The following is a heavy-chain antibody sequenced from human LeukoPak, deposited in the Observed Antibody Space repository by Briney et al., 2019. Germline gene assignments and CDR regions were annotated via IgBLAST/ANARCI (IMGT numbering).Heavy chain of an antibody. Sequence: ASVKVSCKVSGYTLTELSMHWVRQAPGKGLEWMGGFDPEDGETIYAQKFQGRVTMTEDTSTDTAYMELSSLRSEDTAVYYCATSGRYFGGRSFDYWGQGALVTVSS. D-gene: IGHD1-26*01. CDR3: ATSGRYFGGRSFDY. CDR2: FDPEDGET. J-gene: IGHJ4*02. V-gene: IGHV1-24*01. CDR1: GYTLTELS.